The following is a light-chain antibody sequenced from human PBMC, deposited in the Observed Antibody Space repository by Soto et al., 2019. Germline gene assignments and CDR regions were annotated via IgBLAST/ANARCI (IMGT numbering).Light chain of an antibody. CDR2: DVT. CDR3: CSYAGSYTWV. CDR1: SSDVGAYKY. Sequence: QSALTQPRSVSGSPGQSVTISCTGTSSDVGAYKYVSWYQQHPGKVPKLMIYDVTKRPSGVPDRFSGSKSGNTASLTISGLQAEDEADYYCCSYAGSYTWVFGGGTKLTVL. J-gene: IGLJ2*01. V-gene: IGLV2-11*01.